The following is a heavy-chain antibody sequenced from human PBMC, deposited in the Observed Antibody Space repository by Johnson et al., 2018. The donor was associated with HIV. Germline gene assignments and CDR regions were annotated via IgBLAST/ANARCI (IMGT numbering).Heavy chain of an antibody. Sequence: QVQLVESGGGVVQPGTSLRLSCAASGFTFSSYGIHWVRQAPGKGLEWVAVIWHDGSDVYYADSVKGRFTVSRDNSKNAVYLQMNRLGAGDTAVYYCAKDQHGPLVPTVMRDDAFDIWGQGTMVTVSS. CDR1: GFTFSSYG. J-gene: IGHJ3*02. V-gene: IGHV3-33*03. CDR3: AKDQHGPLVPTVMRDDAFDI. D-gene: IGHD5-12*01. CDR2: IWHDGSDV.